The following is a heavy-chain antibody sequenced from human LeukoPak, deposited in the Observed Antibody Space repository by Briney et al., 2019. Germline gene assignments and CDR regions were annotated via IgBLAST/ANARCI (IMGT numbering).Heavy chain of an antibody. J-gene: IGHJ5*02. CDR2: IYYSEST. D-gene: IGHD3-3*01. CDR3: ARRVYYDFCSGRNHNWFDT. CDR1: GSSISSSSYY. Sequence: SETLSLTCTVSGSSISSSSYYWGWIRQPPGKGLEWIGSIYYSESTYYNPSLKSRVTISVDTSKNQFSLKLSSVTAADTAVYYCARRVYYDFCSGRNHNWFDTWGQGTLVTVSS. V-gene: IGHV4-39*01.